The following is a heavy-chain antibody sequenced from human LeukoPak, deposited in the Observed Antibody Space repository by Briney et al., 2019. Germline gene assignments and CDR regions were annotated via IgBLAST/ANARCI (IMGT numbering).Heavy chain of an antibody. V-gene: IGHV1-2*02. CDR1: GYTFTSYY. CDR2: INPNSGGT. J-gene: IGHJ3*02. Sequence: ASVKVSCKASGYTFTSYYMHWVRQAPGQGLEWMGWINPNSGGTNYAQKFQGRVTMTRDTSISTAYMELSRLRSDDTAVYYCASVLKNYYDSSGYPTTYAFDIWGQGTMVTVSS. CDR3: ASVLKNYYDSSGYPTTYAFDI. D-gene: IGHD3-22*01.